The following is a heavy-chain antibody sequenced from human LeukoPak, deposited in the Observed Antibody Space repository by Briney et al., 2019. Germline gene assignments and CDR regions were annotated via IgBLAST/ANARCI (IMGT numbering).Heavy chain of an antibody. CDR1: GYSFINYG. Sequence: ASVKVSCKASGYSFINYGINWVRQAPGQGLEWMGWINTSNCNTNFAQKFQGRVTMTTDTSTSTAYMELRSLRSDDTAVYYCARIHQSITIFGVVIDAFDIWGQGTMVTVSS. V-gene: IGHV1-18*01. CDR2: INTSNCNT. CDR3: ARIHQSITIFGVVIDAFDI. J-gene: IGHJ3*02. D-gene: IGHD3-3*01.